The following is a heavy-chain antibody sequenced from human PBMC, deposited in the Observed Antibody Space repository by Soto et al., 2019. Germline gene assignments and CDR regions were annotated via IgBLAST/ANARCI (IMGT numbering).Heavy chain of an antibody. D-gene: IGHD2-15*01. CDR3: ARHGPAGYCSGGSCNWFDP. CDR2: IYYGGTT. V-gene: IGHV4-39*01. Sequence: QVQLQESGPGLVKPSETLSLTCTVSSYSVSTTTYFWAWIRQPPGKGLEWIGSIYYGGTTYYNSSLKRRVTISVDTSKNQFSLQLSSVTAADTAVYYCARHGPAGYCSGGSCNWFDPWGQGTLVTVSS. CDR1: SYSVSTTTYF. J-gene: IGHJ5*02.